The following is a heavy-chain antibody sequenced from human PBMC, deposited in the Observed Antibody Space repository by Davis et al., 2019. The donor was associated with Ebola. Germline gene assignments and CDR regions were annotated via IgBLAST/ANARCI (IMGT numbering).Heavy chain of an antibody. J-gene: IGHJ4*02. CDR2: INPHNGNT. CDR3: ARGPPYGSGSYSDY. Sequence: AASVKVSCKASGYTFTSYGITWVRQAPGQGLEWMGWINPHNGNTNYAQNVQGRVTMTTDTSTSTAYMEVGSLGYDDTAVYFCARGPPYGSGSYSDYWGQGTLVTVSS. D-gene: IGHD3-10*01. V-gene: IGHV1-18*04. CDR1: GYTFTSYG.